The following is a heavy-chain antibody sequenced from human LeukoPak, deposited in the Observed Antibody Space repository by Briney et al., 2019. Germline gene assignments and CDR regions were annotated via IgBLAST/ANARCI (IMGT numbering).Heavy chain of an antibody. CDR3: ARVLAAPGIYFDY. V-gene: IGHV3-53*01. D-gene: IGHD6-25*01. CDR1: GFTVSNIS. CDR2: VYTGGST. J-gene: IGHJ4*02. Sequence: GGSLTLSCSASGFTVSNISMTWVRQAPGKGLEWVSVVYTGGSTYSADSVKGRFTISRDNSKNTLYLQMNSRRAEDTAVYYCARVLAAPGIYFDYWGQGTLVTVSS.